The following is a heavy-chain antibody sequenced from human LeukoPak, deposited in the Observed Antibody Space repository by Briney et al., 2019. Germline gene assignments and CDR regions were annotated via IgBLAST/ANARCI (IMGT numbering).Heavy chain of an antibody. CDR3: AKDIPEYSSGWYYFDY. V-gene: IGHV3-23*01. CDR1: GFTFSSYA. CDR2: TSAGT. D-gene: IGHD6-19*01. J-gene: IGHJ4*02. Sequence: PGGSLRLSCAAFGFTFSSYAMSWVRQAPGKGLEWVSATSAGTYYADSVKGRFTISRDNAKNSLYLQMNSLRAEDTALYYCAKDIPEYSSGWYYFDYWGQGTLVTVSS.